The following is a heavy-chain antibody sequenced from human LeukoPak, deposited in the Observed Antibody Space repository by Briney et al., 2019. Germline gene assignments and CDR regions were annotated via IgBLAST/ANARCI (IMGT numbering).Heavy chain of an antibody. D-gene: IGHD1-26*01. V-gene: IGHV3-23*01. CDR1: GFTFSNYA. CDR3: AKDQDVYSGSQS. J-gene: IGHJ4*02. CDR2: LSGSDSST. Sequence: GGSLRLSCAASGFTFSNYAMSWVRQAPGKGLEWVSTLSGSDSSTYYADSVRGRFTISKDNSKNTVFLQMNSLRVEDTAIYYCAKDQDVYSGSQSWGQGTLVTVSS.